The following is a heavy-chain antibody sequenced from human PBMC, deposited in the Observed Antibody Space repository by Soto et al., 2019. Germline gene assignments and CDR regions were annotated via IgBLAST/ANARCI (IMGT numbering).Heavy chain of an antibody. CDR2: IYYSGST. D-gene: IGHD3-22*01. V-gene: IGHV4-30-4*01. Sequence: SETLSLTCTFSGGSISSGDYYLSWIRQPPGKGLEWIGYIYYSGSTYYNPSLKSRVTISVDTSKNQFSLKLSSVTAADTAVYYCARAYYDSSGLTPDYYYGMDVWGQGTTVTVSS. J-gene: IGHJ6*02. CDR3: ARAYYDSSGLTPDYYYGMDV. CDR1: GGSISSGDYY.